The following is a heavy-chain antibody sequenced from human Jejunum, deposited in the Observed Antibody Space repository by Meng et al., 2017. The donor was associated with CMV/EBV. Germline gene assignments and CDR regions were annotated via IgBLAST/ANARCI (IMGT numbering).Heavy chain of an antibody. Sequence: KASGYIFSNYGINWVRQAPGQGLEWMGWISAYNGSTNSAQKIQGRVTMTTDTSTSTAYMELRSLRSDDTAVYYCARGGYSFGEINDYWGQGTLVTVSS. CDR1: GYIFSNYG. CDR3: ARGGYSFGEINDY. D-gene: IGHD5-18*01. J-gene: IGHJ4*02. V-gene: IGHV1-18*01. CDR2: ISAYNGST.